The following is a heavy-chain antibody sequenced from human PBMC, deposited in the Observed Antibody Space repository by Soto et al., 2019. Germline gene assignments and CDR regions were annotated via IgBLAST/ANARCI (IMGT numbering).Heavy chain of an antibody. CDR1: GGSFSGYY. CDR3: ARGFTVVNNRLDY. CDR2: INHSGST. D-gene: IGHD2-15*01. V-gene: IGHV4-34*01. J-gene: IGHJ4*02. Sequence: SETLSLTCAVYGGSFSGYYWSWIRQPPGKGLEWIGEINHSGSTNYNPSLKSRVTISVDTSKNQFSLKLSSVTAADTAVYYCARGFTVVNNRLDYWGQGTLVTVSS.